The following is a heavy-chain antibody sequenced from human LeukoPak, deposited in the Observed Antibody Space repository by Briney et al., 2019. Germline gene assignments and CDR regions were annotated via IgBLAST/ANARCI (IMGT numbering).Heavy chain of an antibody. D-gene: IGHD3-10*01. V-gene: IGHV4-34*01. J-gene: IGHJ5*02. CDR1: GGSFSGYY. Sequence: SETLSLTCAVYGGSFSGYYWSWIRQPPGKGLEWIGEINHSGSTNYNQSLKSRVTISVDTSKNQFSLKLSSVTTADKAVYYCARVSSGFDPWGQGTLVTVSS. CDR2: INHSGST. CDR3: ARVSSGFDP.